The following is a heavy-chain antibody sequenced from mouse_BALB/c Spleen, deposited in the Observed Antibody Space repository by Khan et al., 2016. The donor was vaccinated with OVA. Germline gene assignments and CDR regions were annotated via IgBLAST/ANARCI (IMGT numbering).Heavy chain of an antibody. D-gene: IGHD2-4*01. CDR1: GFSLTTYG. CDR2: IWSGGST. V-gene: IGHV2-2*02. CDR3: ARNYDYDEGLAY. J-gene: IGHJ3*01. Sequence: VQLKQSGPGLVQPSQSLSITCTVSGFSLTTYGVHWVRQSPGKGLEWLGVIWSGGSTDYNAPFISRLSISKDSSKSQVFFKMNSLQVNDTAIYYWARNYDYDEGLAYWGQGTLVTVSA.